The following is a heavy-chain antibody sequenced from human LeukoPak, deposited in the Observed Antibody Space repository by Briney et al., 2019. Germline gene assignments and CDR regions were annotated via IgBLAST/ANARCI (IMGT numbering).Heavy chain of an antibody. CDR3: AKWTSVRIAATGTFDS. CDR1: GGSVSSGSYY. CDR2: IYDTGIT. D-gene: IGHD6-13*01. J-gene: IGHJ5*01. Sequence: RPSETLSLTCTVPGGSVSSGSYYSSWIRQSPGKGLEWIGYIYDTGITDYNPSLRSRVTISVDMSKNQFSLKLSSVTAADTAVYYCAKWTSVRIAATGTFDSWGQGTLVTVSS. V-gene: IGHV4-61*01.